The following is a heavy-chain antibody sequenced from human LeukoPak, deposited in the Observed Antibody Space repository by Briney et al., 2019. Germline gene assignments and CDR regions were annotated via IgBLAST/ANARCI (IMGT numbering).Heavy chain of an antibody. V-gene: IGHV4-34*01. CDR3: ASGGEMADYFDY. D-gene: IGHD5-24*01. Sequence: SETLSLTCTVSGGSFSNYYWCWIRQPPGKGLEWIGEINHSGSTNYNPSLKSRVTISVDTSKNQFSLKLSSVTAADTAVYYCASGGEMADYFDYGGQGSLVTVSS. CDR1: GGSFSNYY. J-gene: IGHJ4*02. CDR2: INHSGST.